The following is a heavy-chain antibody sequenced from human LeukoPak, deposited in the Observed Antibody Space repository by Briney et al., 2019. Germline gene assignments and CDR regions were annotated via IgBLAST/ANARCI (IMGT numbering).Heavy chain of an antibody. Sequence: SETLSLTCTVSGGSISSYYWSWIRQPPGKGLEWIGYIYYSGSTNHNPSLKSRVTISVDTSKIQFSLKLSSVTAADTAVYYCARDHYYDSSGYYYGYDYWGQGTLVTVSS. CDR1: GGSISSYY. D-gene: IGHD3-22*01. J-gene: IGHJ4*02. CDR3: ARDHYYDSSGYYYGYDY. V-gene: IGHV4-59*01. CDR2: IYYSGST.